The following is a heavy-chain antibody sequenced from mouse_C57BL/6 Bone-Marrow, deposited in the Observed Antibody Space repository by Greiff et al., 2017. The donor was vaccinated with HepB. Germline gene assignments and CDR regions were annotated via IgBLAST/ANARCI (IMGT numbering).Heavy chain of an antibody. CDR1: GYTFTSYW. CDR2: IDPSDSYT. V-gene: IGHV1-50*01. Sequence: QVQLQQPGAELVKPGASVKLSCKASGYTFTSYWMQWVKQRPGQGLEWIGEIDPSDSYTNYNQKFKGKATLTVDTSSSTAYMQLSSLTSEDSAVYYCAREGNGSTTDVWGTGTTVTVSS. J-gene: IGHJ1*03. D-gene: IGHD1-1*01. CDR3: AREGNGSTTDV.